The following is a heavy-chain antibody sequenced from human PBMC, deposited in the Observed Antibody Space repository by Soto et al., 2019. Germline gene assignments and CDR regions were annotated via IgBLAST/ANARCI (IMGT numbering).Heavy chain of an antibody. V-gene: IGHV3-23*01. CDR1: GFTFSSYA. D-gene: IGHD1-7*01. CDR3: AKAELADYYYYGMDV. CDR2: VGASGDST. J-gene: IGHJ6*02. Sequence: GGSLRLSCAASGFTFSSYAMSWVRQAPGKGLEWVSTVGASGDSTYYADSVKGRFTISRDKSKNTLYLQMNSLRAVDTAVYYCAKAELADYYYYGMDVWGQGTTVTVSS.